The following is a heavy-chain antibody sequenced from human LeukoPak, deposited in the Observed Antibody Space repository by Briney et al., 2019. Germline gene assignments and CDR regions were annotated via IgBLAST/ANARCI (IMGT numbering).Heavy chain of an antibody. D-gene: IGHD2-2*01. CDR1: GFTFDDYG. Sequence: PGGSLRLSCVASGFTFDDYGMSWVRQAPGKGLEWVSGINWNGGNTGYVDSVKGRFTISRDNVKNSLYLQMNSLRAEDTALYHCARDYSSSRTGAFDIWGQGTVVTVSS. CDR3: ARDYSSSRTGAFDI. V-gene: IGHV3-20*01. CDR2: INWNGGNT. J-gene: IGHJ3*02.